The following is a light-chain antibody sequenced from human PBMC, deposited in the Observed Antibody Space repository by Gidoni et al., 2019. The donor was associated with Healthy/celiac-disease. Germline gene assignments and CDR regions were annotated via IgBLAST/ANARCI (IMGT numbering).Light chain of an antibody. CDR2: QDS. J-gene: IGLJ3*02. Sequence: SYELTQPPSVSVSPGQTASITCSGDKLGDKYACWYQQKPGQSPVLVIYQDSKRPSGILRRFSGSNSGNTATLTISGTQAMDEADYYCQAWDSSPEVFGGGTKLTVL. V-gene: IGLV3-1*01. CDR3: QAWDSSPEV. CDR1: KLGDKY.